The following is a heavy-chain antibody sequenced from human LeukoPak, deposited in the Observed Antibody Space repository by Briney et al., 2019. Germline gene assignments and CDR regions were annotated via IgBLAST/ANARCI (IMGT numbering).Heavy chain of an antibody. CDR2: IYYSGST. CDR3: ARGGGESSGRTIDY. V-gene: IGHV4-59*12. J-gene: IGHJ4*02. D-gene: IGHD3-22*01. CDR1: GGSISSYY. Sequence: SETLSLTCTVSGGSISSYYWSWIRQPPGKGLEWIGYIYYSGSTNYNPSLKSRVTISVDTSKNQFSLKLSSVTAADTAVYYCARGGGESSGRTIDYWGQGTLVTVSS.